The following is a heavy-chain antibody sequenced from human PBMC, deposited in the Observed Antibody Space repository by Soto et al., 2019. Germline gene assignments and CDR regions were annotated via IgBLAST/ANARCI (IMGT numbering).Heavy chain of an antibody. CDR3: SALGGTLDP. Sequence: GASVNVSCKASGFTFTSSAVQWVRQARGQRLEWIGWIGVGSGNRHYAQKFQERVTITRDMSTNTAYMELSSLRSEDTAVYYCSALGGTLDPWGREPLVTVS. CDR2: IGVGSGNR. CDR1: GFTFTSSA. V-gene: IGHV1-58*01. D-gene: IGHD1-26*01. J-gene: IGHJ5*02.